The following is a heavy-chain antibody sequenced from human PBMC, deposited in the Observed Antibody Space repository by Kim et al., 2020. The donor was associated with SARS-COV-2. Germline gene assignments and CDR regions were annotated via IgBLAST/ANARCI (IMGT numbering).Heavy chain of an antibody. CDR2: IIHSGST. J-gene: IGHJ5*02. V-gene: IGHV4-34*12. CDR3: ASNSSSRSGWFDP. Sequence: SETLSLTCAVYGGSFSGYYWSWIRQPPGKGLEWIGEIIHSGSTNYNSSLKSRVTISIDTSKKQFSLRLNSVTAADTAVYYCASNSSSRSGWFDPWGQGTLVTVSS. CDR1: GGSFSGYY. D-gene: IGHD6-13*01.